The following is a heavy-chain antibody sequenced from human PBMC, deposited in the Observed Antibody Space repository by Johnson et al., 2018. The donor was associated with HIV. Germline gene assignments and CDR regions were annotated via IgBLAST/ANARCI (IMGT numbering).Heavy chain of an antibody. Sequence: QVRLVESGGGVVQSGKSLRLSCVASGSTLSNYAMHWVRQAPGKGLEWVAVISYDGSNKYYADSVKGRLTISRDNSKNTLFLQMNSLRAEDTAVYYCARALSWFDALDIWGQGTMVTVSS. V-gene: IGHV3-30*04. J-gene: IGHJ3*02. CDR2: ISYDGSNK. CDR1: GSTLSNYA. CDR3: ARALSWFDALDI. D-gene: IGHD6-13*01.